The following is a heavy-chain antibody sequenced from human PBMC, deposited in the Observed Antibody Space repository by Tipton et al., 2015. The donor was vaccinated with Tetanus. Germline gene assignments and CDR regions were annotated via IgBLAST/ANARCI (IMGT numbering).Heavy chain of an antibody. D-gene: IGHD3/OR15-3a*01. Sequence: SLRLSCAASGFNFSSYWMSWVRQAPEKGLEWVANIKQDGSKKYYVDSVKGRFTISRDEAKKSVYLEMSCLTVGDTAVYYCARDRGEDWTNFYYMDVWGKGATVTVSS. V-gene: IGHV3-7*01. CDR1: GFNFSSYW. CDR3: ARDRGEDWTNFYYMDV. CDR2: IKQDGSKK. J-gene: IGHJ6*03.